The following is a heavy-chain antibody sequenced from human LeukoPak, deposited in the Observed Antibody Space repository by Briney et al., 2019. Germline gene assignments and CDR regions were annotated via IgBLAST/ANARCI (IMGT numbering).Heavy chain of an antibody. CDR3: ARELPPVVNFYFDS. V-gene: IGHV3-21*01. CDR1: GFSFSNCS. J-gene: IGHJ4*02. D-gene: IGHD3-22*01. Sequence: PRGSLRLSRAASGFSFSNCSMNWVRQAPGKGLEWVSSISSSSTYIYYADSLEGRFTISRDNVRNSLYLQMNSLRAEDTAVYYCARELPPVVNFYFDSWGQGTLVTVSS. CDR2: ISSSSTYI.